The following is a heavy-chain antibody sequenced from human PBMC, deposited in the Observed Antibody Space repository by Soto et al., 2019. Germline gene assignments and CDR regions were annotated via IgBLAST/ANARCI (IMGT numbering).Heavy chain of an antibody. CDR3: AKDPNGDYIRAFDD. CDR1: GFAFSNYA. J-gene: IGHJ4*02. CDR2: ISRSSSVI. D-gene: IGHD4-17*01. Sequence: EVQLLESGGDLVQPGGSLRLSCAASGFAFSNYAVTWVRQAQGKGLEWVSSISRSSSVIYYADSVRGRFIISRDNSKNMLYLQMNSLRAEDTARYYCAKDPNGDYIRAFDDWGQGTLVTVSS. V-gene: IGHV3-23*01.